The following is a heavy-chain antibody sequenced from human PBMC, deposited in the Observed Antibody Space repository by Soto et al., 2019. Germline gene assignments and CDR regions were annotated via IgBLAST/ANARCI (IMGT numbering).Heavy chain of an antibody. Sequence: QVQLVQSGAEVKKPGASVKVSCKASGYTFISYAMHWVRQAPGQRLEWMGWINAGNGNTKYSQKFQGRVTITRDTSASTAYMELSSLRSEDTAVYYCAREYSSGQGEFDYWGQGTLVTVSS. V-gene: IGHV1-3*01. J-gene: IGHJ4*02. CDR3: AREYSSGQGEFDY. CDR1: GYTFISYA. CDR2: INAGNGNT. D-gene: IGHD6-19*01.